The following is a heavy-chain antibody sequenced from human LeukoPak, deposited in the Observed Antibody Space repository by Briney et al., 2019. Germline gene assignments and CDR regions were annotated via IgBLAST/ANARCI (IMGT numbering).Heavy chain of an antibody. D-gene: IGHD6-13*01. CDR2: IYYSGST. CDR1: GGSISRGGYY. J-gene: IGHJ5*02. Sequence: SETLSLTCTVSGGSISRGGYYWSWIRQHPGKGLEWIGYIYYSGSTYYNPSLKSRVTISVDTSKNQFSLKLSSVTAADTAVYYCATYSSWYEGHWFDPWGQGTLVTVSS. CDR3: ATYSSWYEGHWFDP. V-gene: IGHV4-31*03.